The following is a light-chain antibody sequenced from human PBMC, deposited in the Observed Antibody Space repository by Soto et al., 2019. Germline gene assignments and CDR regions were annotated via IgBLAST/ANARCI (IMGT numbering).Light chain of an antibody. Sequence: EIVLTQSPATLSLSPGERATLSCRASQSVSSYLAWYQQKPGQAPRLLIYDASNRATGIPARFSGSGSGTDFTLTISSLEPEDFAVYYCQQRSNWRPPGYTFGQGTKLEIK. CDR1: QSVSSY. CDR2: DAS. V-gene: IGKV3-11*01. CDR3: QQRSNWRPPGYT. J-gene: IGKJ2*01.